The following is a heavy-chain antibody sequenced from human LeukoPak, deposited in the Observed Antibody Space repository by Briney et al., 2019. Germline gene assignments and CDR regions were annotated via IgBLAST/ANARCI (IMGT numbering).Heavy chain of an antibody. CDR2: ISAYNGNT. CDR1: GYTFTSYG. Sequence: ASVKVSCKASGYTFTSYGISWVRQAPGQGLEWMGWISAYNGNTNYAQKLQSRVTMTTDTSTSTAYMELRSLRSDDTAVYYCARVTPGGYEGFDWLENFDYWGQGTLVTVSS. J-gene: IGHJ4*02. V-gene: IGHV1-18*04. D-gene: IGHD3-9*01. CDR3: ARVTPGGYEGFDWLENFDY.